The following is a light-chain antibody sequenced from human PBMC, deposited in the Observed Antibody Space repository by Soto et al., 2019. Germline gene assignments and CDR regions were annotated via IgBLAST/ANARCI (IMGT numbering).Light chain of an antibody. CDR1: SSNTGAGYG. J-gene: IGLJ2*01. Sequence: QSVLTQPPSVSGAPGQRVAISCTGGSSNTGAGYGVYWYQQLPGTAPKLLIYGDTNRPSGVPDRFSGSKSGTSASLAITGLQAEDEADYYCQSYDSSLSGVVFGGGTKLTVL. V-gene: IGLV1-40*01. CDR3: QSYDSSLSGVV. CDR2: GDT.